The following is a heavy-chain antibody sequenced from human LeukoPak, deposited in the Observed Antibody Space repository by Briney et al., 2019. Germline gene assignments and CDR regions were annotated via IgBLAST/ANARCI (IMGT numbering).Heavy chain of an antibody. CDR1: GFTFSSYS. D-gene: IGHD3-10*01. CDR2: ISSSSSYI. CDR3: ARDLLVRGNL. V-gene: IGHV3-21*01. Sequence: PGGSLRLSCAASGFTFSSYSMNWVRQAPGKGLEWVSSISSSSSYIYYADSVKGRFTISRDNAKNSLYLQMNSLGAEDTAVYYCARDLLVRGNLWGQGTLVTVSS. J-gene: IGHJ5*02.